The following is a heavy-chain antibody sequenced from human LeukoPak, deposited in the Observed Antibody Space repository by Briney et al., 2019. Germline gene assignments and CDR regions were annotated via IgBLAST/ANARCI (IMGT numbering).Heavy chain of an antibody. V-gene: IGHV3-21*01. CDR3: ARAGGGYSYTFDY. CDR1: GFTVSSYS. D-gene: IGHD5-18*01. J-gene: IGHJ4*02. Sequence: GGSLRLSCAASGFTVSSYSMNWVRQAPGKGLEWVSSISSSSSYIYYADSVKGRFTISRDNAKNSLYLQMNSLRAEDTAVYYCARAGGGYSYTFDYWGQGTLVTVSS. CDR2: ISSSSSYI.